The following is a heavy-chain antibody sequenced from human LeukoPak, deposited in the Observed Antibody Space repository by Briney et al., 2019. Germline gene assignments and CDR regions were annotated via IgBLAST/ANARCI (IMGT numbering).Heavy chain of an antibody. CDR2: ISYDGSNK. CDR1: GFTFSSYG. D-gene: IGHD3-9*01. Sequence: GESLKISCAASGFTFSSYGMHWVRQAPGKGLEWVAVISYDGSNKDYADSVKGRFSISRDNIEKTLYLQMSSLRAEDTAVYYCAKETSLDWLTSHDAFDIWGQGTRVTVSS. CDR3: AKETSLDWLTSHDAFDI. J-gene: IGHJ3*02. V-gene: IGHV3-30*18.